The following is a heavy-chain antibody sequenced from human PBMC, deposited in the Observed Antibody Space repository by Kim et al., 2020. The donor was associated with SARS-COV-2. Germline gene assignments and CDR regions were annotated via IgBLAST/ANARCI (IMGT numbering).Heavy chain of an antibody. D-gene: IGHD3-10*01. J-gene: IGHJ5*02. CDR3: ARGPPSLWFREGRNWFDP. V-gene: IGHV4-34*01. Sequence: SETLSLTCAVYGGSFSGYYWSWIRQPPGKGLEWIGEINHSGSTNYNPSLKSRVTISVDTSKNQFSLKLSSVTAADTAVYYCARGPPSLWFREGRNWFDPWGQGTLVTVSS. CDR1: GGSFSGYY. CDR2: INHSGST.